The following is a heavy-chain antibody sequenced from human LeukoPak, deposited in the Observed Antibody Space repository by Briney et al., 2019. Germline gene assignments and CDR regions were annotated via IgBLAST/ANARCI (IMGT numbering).Heavy chain of an antibody. Sequence: PGGSLRLSCAVSGFTFSNYWMTWVRQAPGKGLEWLANINSEGSKEDYADSMEGRFTISRDNARNLVSLQMSSLRADDTAVYYCARVVYYGSGSYLVYYFDYWGQGTLVTVSS. D-gene: IGHD3-10*01. J-gene: IGHJ4*02. CDR1: GFTFSNYW. V-gene: IGHV3-7*01. CDR2: INSEGSKE. CDR3: ARVVYYGSGSYLVYYFDY.